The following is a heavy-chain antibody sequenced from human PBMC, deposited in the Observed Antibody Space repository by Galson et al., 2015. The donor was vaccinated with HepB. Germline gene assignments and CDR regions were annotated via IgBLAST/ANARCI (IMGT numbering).Heavy chain of an antibody. Sequence: SVKVSCKASGYTFTCFYMHWARQAPGQGLQWMAWINPKSGGTKYAHKFQGSVTITRDTSINTTYMELSRLSSDDTAVYYCARGTGHYYYGMDVWGQGTTVTVSS. CDR3: ARGTGHYYYGMDV. J-gene: IGHJ6*02. V-gene: IGHV1-2*02. CDR1: GYTFTCFY. CDR2: INPKSGGT.